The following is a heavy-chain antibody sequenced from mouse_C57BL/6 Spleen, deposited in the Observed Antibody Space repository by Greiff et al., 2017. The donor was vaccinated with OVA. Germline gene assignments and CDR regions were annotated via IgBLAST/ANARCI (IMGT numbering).Heavy chain of an antibody. V-gene: IGHV2-2*01. J-gene: IGHJ4*01. CDR3: ASSNYVRYAMDY. Sequence: VQLQQSGPGLVQPSQSLSITCTVSGFSLTSYGVHWVRQSPGKGLEWLGVIWSGGSTDYNAAFISRLSISKDNSKSQVFFKMNSLQADDTAIDYCASSNYVRYAMDYWGQGTSVTVSS. D-gene: IGHD2-5*01. CDR2: IWSGGST. CDR1: GFSLTSYG.